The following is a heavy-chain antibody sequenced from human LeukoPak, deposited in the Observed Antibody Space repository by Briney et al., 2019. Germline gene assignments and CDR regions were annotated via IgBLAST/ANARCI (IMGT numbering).Heavy chain of an antibody. D-gene: IGHD4-17*01. CDR1: SGSISSGGYS. Sequence: SQTLSLTCAVSSGSISSGGYSWSWIRQPPGKGLEWIGYIYHSGSTYYNPSLKSRVTISVDRSKNQFSLKLSSVTAADTAVYYCARGRTTVTTKVKDYGMDVWGQGTTVTVSS. J-gene: IGHJ6*02. V-gene: IGHV4-30-2*01. CDR3: ARGRTTVTTKVKDYGMDV. CDR2: IYHSGST.